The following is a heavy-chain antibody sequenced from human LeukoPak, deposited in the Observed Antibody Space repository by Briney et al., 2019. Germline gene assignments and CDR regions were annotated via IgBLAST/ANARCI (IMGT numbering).Heavy chain of an antibody. J-gene: IGHJ5*02. CDR1: GGSISSSSYY. V-gene: IGHV4-39*01. Sequence: SETLSLTCTVSGGSISSSSYYWGWICQPPGKGLEWIGSIYYSGSTYYNPSLKSRVTISVDTSKNQFSLKLSSVTAADTAVYYCARIGFYYYGSGSYYKGWFDPWGQGTLVTVSS. D-gene: IGHD3-10*01. CDR3: ARIGFYYYGSGSYYKGWFDP. CDR2: IYYSGST.